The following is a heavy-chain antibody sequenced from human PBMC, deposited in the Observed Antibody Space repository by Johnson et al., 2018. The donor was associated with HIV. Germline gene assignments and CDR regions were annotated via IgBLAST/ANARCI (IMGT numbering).Heavy chain of an antibody. CDR3: VRDYGDYVDDAFDI. Sequence: VQLVESGGGLVQPGGSLRLSCAASGFTFSNYAMTWVRQAPGKGLEWVSGISGSGGSTHYADSVKGRFTISRDTSANTVNLQMNGLRADDTATYYCVRDYGDYVDDAFDIWGQGTMVTVSS. D-gene: IGHD4-17*01. CDR2: ISGSGGST. CDR1: GFTFSNYA. J-gene: IGHJ3*02. V-gene: IGHV3-23*04.